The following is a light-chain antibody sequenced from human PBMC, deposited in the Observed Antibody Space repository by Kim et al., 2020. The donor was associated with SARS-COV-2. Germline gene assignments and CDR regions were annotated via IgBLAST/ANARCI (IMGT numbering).Light chain of an antibody. CDR1: KLCDKY. J-gene: IGLJ3*02. V-gene: IGLV3-1*01. Sequence: VTPGQRASITCSGDKLCDKYACGYQQKPRQSPVLVIYQDSKRPSGIPEGFSGSNAGNTATLTIGGTQAMDEADYYCQAWDSSTAVFGGGTQLTVL. CDR3: QAWDSSTAV. CDR2: QDS.